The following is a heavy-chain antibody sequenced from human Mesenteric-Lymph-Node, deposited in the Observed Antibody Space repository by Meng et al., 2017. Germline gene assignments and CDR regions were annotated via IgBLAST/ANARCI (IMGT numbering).Heavy chain of an antibody. J-gene: IGHJ4*02. CDR2: VRYSGTA. Sequence: QRHPQGSGPGLVKPSETLSLTCTGSGCSLDNSDYFWDWIRQPPGKGLEWIGSVRYSGTAYYNPSLTSRVTISVDTSKNQFSLNLSSLTAADTAVYYCARHVYGDSYGFWGQGTLVTVSS. V-gene: IGHV4-39*01. CDR3: ARHVYGDSYGF. D-gene: IGHD4-17*01. CDR1: GCSLDNSDYF.